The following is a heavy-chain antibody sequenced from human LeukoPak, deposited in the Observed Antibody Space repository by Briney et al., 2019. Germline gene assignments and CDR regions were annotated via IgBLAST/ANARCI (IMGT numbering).Heavy chain of an antibody. CDR1: GGSISSYY. CDR2: IYTSGST. D-gene: IGHD6-13*01. V-gene: IGHV4-4*07. CDR3: SRDREGQPPKNYYYYYRDV. Sequence: SETLSLTCTVSGGSISSYYWSWIRQPAGKGLEWIGRIYTSGSTNYNPSLKSRVTISVDTSKNQFSLKLSSVTPADTAVYFSSRDREGQPPKNYYYYYRDVGGKGPTAPVP. J-gene: IGHJ6*03.